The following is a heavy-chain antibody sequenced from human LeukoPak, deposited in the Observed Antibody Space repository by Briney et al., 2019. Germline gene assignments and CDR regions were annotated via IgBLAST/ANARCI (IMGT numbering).Heavy chain of an antibody. CDR1: GYTFTSYD. D-gene: IGHD5-12*01. CDR3: ARRPARWLRLGGNWFDP. CDR2: MNPNSGNT. J-gene: IGHJ5*02. V-gene: IGHV1-8*01. Sequence: ASVKVSCKASGYTFTSYDINWVRQATGQGLEWMGWMNPNSGNTGYAQKFQGRVTMTRNTSISTAYMELSSLRSEDTAVYYCARRPARWLRLGGNWFDPWGQGTLVTVSS.